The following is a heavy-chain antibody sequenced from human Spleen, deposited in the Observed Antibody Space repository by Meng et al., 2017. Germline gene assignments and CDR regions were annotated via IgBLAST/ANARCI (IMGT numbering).Heavy chain of an antibody. CDR3: GGSSGYPIDY. V-gene: IGHV4-34*01. CDR2: INHSGST. D-gene: IGHD3-22*01. J-gene: IGHJ4*02. Sequence: QLEQWVARVLKLSETLFLTCGVNGGALRGYYWSWVRQPPGKGLEWIGEINHSGSTDYNPSLKSRVTISVDTSKNQFSLKLSSVTAADTAVYYCGGSSGYPIDYWGQGTLVTVSS. CDR1: GGALRGYY.